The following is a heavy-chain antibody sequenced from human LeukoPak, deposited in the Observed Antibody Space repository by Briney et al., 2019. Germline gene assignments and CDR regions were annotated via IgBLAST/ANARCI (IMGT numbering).Heavy chain of an antibody. D-gene: IGHD3-22*01. V-gene: IGHV4-31*03. J-gene: IGHJ3*02. CDR1: GGSISSGGYY. Sequence: TLSLTCTVSGGSISSGGYYWSWIRQHPGKGLEWIGYIYYSGSTYYNPSLKSRVTISVDTSKNQFSLKLSSVPAADTAVYYCARGTYYYDSSGLDAFDIWGQGTMVTVSS. CDR3: ARGTYYYDSSGLDAFDI. CDR2: IYYSGST.